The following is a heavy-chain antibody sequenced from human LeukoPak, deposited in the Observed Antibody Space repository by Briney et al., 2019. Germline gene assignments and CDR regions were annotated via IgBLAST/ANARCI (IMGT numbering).Heavy chain of an antibody. CDR3: ARDYGDYYFDY. CDR1: GGSISSYY. D-gene: IGHD4-17*01. Sequence: SETVSLTCTVSGGSISSYYWSWIRQPPGKGLEWIGYIYHSGSTNYNPSLKSRVTMSVDTSKNQFSLKLSSVTAADTAVYYCARDYGDYYFDYWGQGTLVTVSS. J-gene: IGHJ4*02. CDR2: IYHSGST. V-gene: IGHV4-59*12.